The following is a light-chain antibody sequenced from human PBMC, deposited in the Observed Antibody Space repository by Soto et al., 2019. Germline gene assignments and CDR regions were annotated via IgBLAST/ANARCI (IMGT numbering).Light chain of an antibody. Sequence: VLTQSPGTRCLSPGEIATLSFTASQSISSTYLTWYHQRPGQAPRLLIYDASRRATGIPDRFSGSGSGTDFSLTISRLEPEDFAVYYCQHYDSARWTFGLGTKVDI. CDR3: QHYDSARWT. J-gene: IGKJ1*01. V-gene: IGKV3-20*01. CDR1: QSISSTY. CDR2: DAS.